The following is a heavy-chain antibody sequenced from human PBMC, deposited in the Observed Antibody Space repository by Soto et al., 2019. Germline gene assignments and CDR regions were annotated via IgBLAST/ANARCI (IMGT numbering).Heavy chain of an antibody. J-gene: IGHJ3*02. Sequence: QLQLQESGPGLVKPSETLSLTCTVSGGSISSSSYYWGWIRQPPGKGLEWIGSIYYSGSTYYNPSLKSRVTISVDTSRNQFSLKLSSVTAEDTAVYYCATGERSDGNNGAGVIWGQGTMVTVSS. V-gene: IGHV4-39*01. CDR2: IYYSGST. D-gene: IGHD1-1*01. CDR3: ATGERSDGNNGAGVI. CDR1: GGSISSSSYY.